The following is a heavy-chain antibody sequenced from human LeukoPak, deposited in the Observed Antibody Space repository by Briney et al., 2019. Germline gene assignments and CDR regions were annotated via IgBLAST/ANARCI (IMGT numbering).Heavy chain of an antibody. Sequence: SETLSLTCAVYGGSFSGYYWSWIRQTPGKGLEWIGEINHSGSTNYNPSLNNRVTTSVDTSKNQFSLRLTSVTAADSAVYFCARTNTVFYYFDYWAQGTVVTVSS. CDR1: GGSFSGYY. J-gene: IGHJ4*02. D-gene: IGHD1/OR15-1a*01. V-gene: IGHV4-34*01. CDR3: ARTNTVFYYFDY. CDR2: INHSGST.